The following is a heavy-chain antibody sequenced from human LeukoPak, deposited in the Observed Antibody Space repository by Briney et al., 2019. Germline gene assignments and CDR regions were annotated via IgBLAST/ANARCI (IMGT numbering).Heavy chain of an antibody. J-gene: IGHJ4*02. D-gene: IGHD3-22*01. Sequence: GGSLRLSCAASGFTFSSYSMNWVRQAPGKGLEWVSSISSSSSYIYYADSVKGRFTISRDNAKNSLYLQMNSLRAEDTAVYYCARDPQDYYDSSGYLGYWGQGTLVTVSS. V-gene: IGHV3-21*01. CDR2: ISSSSSYI. CDR1: GFTFSSYS. CDR3: ARDPQDYYDSSGYLGY.